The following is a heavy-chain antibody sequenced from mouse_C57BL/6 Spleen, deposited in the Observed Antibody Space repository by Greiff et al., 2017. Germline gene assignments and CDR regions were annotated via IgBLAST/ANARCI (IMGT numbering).Heavy chain of an antibody. D-gene: IGHD1-1*01. CDR3: ARNDGSSYGYFDV. CDR1: GYTFTSYW. Sequence: QVQLQQPGAELVKPGASVKLSCKASGYTFTSYWMHWVKQRPGQGLEWIGMIHPNSGSTNYNEKFKSKATLTVDKSSSTAYMQLSSLTSEDSAVYYCARNDGSSYGYFDVWGTGTTVTVSS. J-gene: IGHJ1*03. CDR2: IHPNSGST. V-gene: IGHV1-64*01.